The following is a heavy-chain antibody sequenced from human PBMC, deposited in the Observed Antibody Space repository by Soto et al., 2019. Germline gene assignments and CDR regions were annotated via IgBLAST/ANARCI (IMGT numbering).Heavy chain of an antibody. Sequence: QVQLVQSGPEVRKPGASVKVSCEASGYTFTTSGISWVRQVPGQGLEWMGWISTYNGDTNSAQNFQGRVLMTADTSXRTAYMELMSLKSDDTAVYYWASQGSWPYYYYGLDVWGQGTTVTVSS. CDR3: ASQGSWPYYYYGLDV. D-gene: IGHD1-26*01. J-gene: IGHJ6*02. CDR1: GYTFTTSG. V-gene: IGHV1-18*01. CDR2: ISTYNGDT.